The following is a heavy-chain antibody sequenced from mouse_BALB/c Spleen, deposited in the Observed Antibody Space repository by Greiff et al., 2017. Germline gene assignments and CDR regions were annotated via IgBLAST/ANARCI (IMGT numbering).Heavy chain of an antibody. V-gene: IGHV5-15*02. CDR3: ARDNYGSSYAMDY. D-gene: IGHD1-1*01. Sequence: EVQRVESGGGLVQPGGSRKLSCAASGFTFSDYGMAWVRQAPGKGPEWVAFISNLAYSIYYADTVTGRFTISRENAKNTLYLEMSSLRSEDTAMYYCARDNYGSSYAMDYWGQGTSVTVSA. CDR2: ISNLAYSI. J-gene: IGHJ4*01. CDR1: GFTFSDYG.